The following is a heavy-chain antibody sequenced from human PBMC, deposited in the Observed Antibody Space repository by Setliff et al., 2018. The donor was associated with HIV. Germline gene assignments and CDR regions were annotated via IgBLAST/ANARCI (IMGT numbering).Heavy chain of an antibody. CDR1: GGSMSSSGPGYY. Sequence: SETLSLTCTVSGGSMSSSGPGYYWGWVRQTPGGGLEWIGRVYYRGRTYYNPSLKSRVTISVDTSKNQLSLRLTSMAAADTAMYYCARHRKDDYFLTAYFDSLGQGALVTVSS. D-gene: IGHD4-17*01. CDR3: ARHRKDDYFLTAYFDS. J-gene: IGHJ4*02. CDR2: VYYRGRT. V-gene: IGHV4-39*01.